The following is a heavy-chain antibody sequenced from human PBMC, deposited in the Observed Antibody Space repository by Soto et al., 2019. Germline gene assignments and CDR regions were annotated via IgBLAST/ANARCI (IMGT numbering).Heavy chain of an antibody. CDR3: AREAGDYYYYMDV. CDR1: GGSFSGYY. Sequence: QVQLQQWGAGLLKPSETLSLTCAVYGGSFSGYYWSWIRQPPGKGLEWIGEINHSGSTNYNLSLKSRVTISVDTSKNQFSLKLSSVTAADTAVYYCAREAGDYYYYMDVWGKGTTVTVSS. D-gene: IGHD3-10*01. CDR2: INHSGST. V-gene: IGHV4-34*01. J-gene: IGHJ6*03.